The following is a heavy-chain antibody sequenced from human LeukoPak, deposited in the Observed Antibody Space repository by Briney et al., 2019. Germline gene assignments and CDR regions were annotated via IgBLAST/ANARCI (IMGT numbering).Heavy chain of an antibody. Sequence: GASVKVSCKASGYTFTSYYMHWVRQAPGQGLEWMGIINPSGGSTSYAQKFQGRVTMTRDMSTSTVYMELSSLRAEDTAVYYCARDGAEQQLVHYYYYMDVWGKGTTVTVSS. CDR1: GYTFTSYY. D-gene: IGHD6-13*01. J-gene: IGHJ6*03. CDR3: ARDGAEQQLVHYYYYMDV. CDR2: INPSGGST. V-gene: IGHV1-46*01.